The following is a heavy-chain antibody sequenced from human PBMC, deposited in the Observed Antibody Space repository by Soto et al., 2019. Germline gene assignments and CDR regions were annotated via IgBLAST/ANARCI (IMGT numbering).Heavy chain of an antibody. J-gene: IGHJ4*02. CDR2: IYYSGST. Sequence: SETLSLTCTVSGGSISSGDYYWSWIRQPPGKGLEWIGYIYYSGSTYYNPSLKSRVTISVDTSKNQFSLKLSSVTAADTAVYYCARVGGFGATTIDYWGQGTLVPVS. V-gene: IGHV4-30-4*01. CDR1: GGSISSGDYY. D-gene: IGHD3-10*01. CDR3: ARVGGFGATTIDY.